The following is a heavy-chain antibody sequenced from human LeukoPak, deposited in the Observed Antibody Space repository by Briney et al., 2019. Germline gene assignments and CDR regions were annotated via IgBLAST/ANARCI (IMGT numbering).Heavy chain of an antibody. CDR2: IKQDGSEK. Sequence: GGSLRLSCAASGFTFSSFAMSWVRQTPGKGLEWVANIKQDGSEKYYVDSVKGRFTISRDNAKNSLYLQMNSLRAEDTAVYYCARDEAAIDYWGQGTLVTVSS. J-gene: IGHJ4*02. CDR3: ARDEAAIDY. CDR1: GFTFSSFA. V-gene: IGHV3-7*03. D-gene: IGHD2-15*01.